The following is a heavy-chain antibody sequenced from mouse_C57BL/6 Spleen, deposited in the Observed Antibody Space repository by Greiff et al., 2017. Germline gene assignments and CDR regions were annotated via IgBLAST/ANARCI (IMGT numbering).Heavy chain of an antibody. CDR1: GYTFTSYT. V-gene: IGHV1-4*01. D-gene: IGHD1-1*01. CDR3: ARNYYGSRYFDY. J-gene: IGHJ2*01. Sequence: QVQLQQSGAELARPGASVKMSCKASGYTFTSYTMHWVKQRPGQGLEWIGYINPSSGYTKYNQKFKEKATLTADKSSSTAYMQLSSLTSEDSAVYYCARNYYGSRYFDYWGQGTTLTVSS. CDR2: INPSSGYT.